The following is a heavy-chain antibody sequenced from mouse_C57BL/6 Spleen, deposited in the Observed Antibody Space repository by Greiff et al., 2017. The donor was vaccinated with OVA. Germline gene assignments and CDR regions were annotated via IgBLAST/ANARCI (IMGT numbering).Heavy chain of an antibody. J-gene: IGHJ1*03. Sequence: QVQLQQSGAELARPGASVKLSCKASGYTFTSYGISWVKQRTGQGLEWIGEIYPRSGNTYYNEKFKGKATLTADKSSSTADMELRSLTSEDSAVYFCARGGQLCTTVVASDWYFDGWGTGTTVTVSS. V-gene: IGHV1-81*01. D-gene: IGHD1-1*01. CDR1: GYTFTSYG. CDR3: ARGGQLCTTVVASDWYFDG. CDR2: IYPRSGNT.